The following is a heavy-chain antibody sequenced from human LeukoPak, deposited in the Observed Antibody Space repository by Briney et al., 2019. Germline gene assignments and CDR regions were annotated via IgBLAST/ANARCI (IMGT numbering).Heavy chain of an antibody. Sequence: GGSLRLSCAASGFTFDDYGMSWVRQAPGKGLEWVSGINWNGGSTGYADSVKGRFTISRNNAKNTQYLQMNSLRAEDTAVYYCARDLVLGQQLAPFDYWGQGTLVTVSS. CDR1: GFTFDDYG. D-gene: IGHD6-13*01. CDR2: INWNGGST. V-gene: IGHV3-20*04. CDR3: ARDLVLGQQLAPFDY. J-gene: IGHJ4*02.